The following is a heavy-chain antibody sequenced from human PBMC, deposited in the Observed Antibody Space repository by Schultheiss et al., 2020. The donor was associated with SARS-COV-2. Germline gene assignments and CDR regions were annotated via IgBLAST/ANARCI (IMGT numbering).Heavy chain of an antibody. CDR1: GFTFSSYA. Sequence: GGSLRLSCAASGFTFSSYAMHWVRQAPGKGLEWVAVIWYDGSNKYYADSVKGRFTISRDNAKNTLYLQMNSLRAEDTAVYYCAKVSGSYYNPEYWGQGTLVTVSS. CDR3: AKVSGSYYNPEY. V-gene: IGHV3-33*03. D-gene: IGHD3-10*01. CDR2: IWYDGSNK. J-gene: IGHJ4*02.